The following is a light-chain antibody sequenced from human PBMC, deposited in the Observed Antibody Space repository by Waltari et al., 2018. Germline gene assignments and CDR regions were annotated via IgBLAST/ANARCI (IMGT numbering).Light chain of an antibody. V-gene: IGKV1-17*01. CDR3: LQHNNYPRT. Sequence: DIQMTQSPSSLSASVGDRVTITCRASQDITNELVWLQQRPGKAPKRLIYAASSLQSGVPSRFSGSGFGTEFTLTISSLQPEDFATYYCLQHNNYPRTFGQGTKVEIK. CDR2: AAS. CDR1: QDITNE. J-gene: IGKJ1*01.